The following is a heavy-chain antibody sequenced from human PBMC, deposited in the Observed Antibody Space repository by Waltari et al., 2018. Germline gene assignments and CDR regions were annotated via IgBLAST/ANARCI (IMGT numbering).Heavy chain of an antibody. CDR1: GFTFDDYA. CDR2: ISWDSGSI. D-gene: IGHD3-9*01. V-gene: IGHV3-9*01. J-gene: IGHJ6*03. Sequence: EVQLVESGGGLVQPGRSLRLSCAASGFTFDDYAMHWVRQAPGKGLGWGSGISWDSGSIGISDSVKVRFTISRDNAKNALYRQMNSLRAEDTALYYGAKDARLRYVDWLSSYYYMDVWGKGTTVTVSS. CDR3: AKDARLRYVDWLSSYYYMDV.